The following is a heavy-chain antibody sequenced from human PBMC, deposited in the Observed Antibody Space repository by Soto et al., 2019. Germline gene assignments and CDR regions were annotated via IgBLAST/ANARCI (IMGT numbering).Heavy chain of an antibody. V-gene: IGHV4-59*01. J-gene: IGHJ5*02. D-gene: IGHD5-18*01. Sequence: PSETLSLTCTVSGGSISSYYWSWIRQPPGKGLEWIGYIYYSGSTNCNPSLKSRVTISVDTSKNQFSLKLSSVTAADTAVYYCARVPPYVGDTASRWFDPWGQGTLVTVSS. CDR1: GGSISSYY. CDR3: ARVPPYVGDTASRWFDP. CDR2: IYYSGST.